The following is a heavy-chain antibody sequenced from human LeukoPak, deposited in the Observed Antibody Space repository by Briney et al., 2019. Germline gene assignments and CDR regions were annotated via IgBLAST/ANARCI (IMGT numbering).Heavy chain of an antibody. CDR1: GFSLTTSGIC. Sequence: ASGPTLVNPTQTLTLTCTFSGFSLTTSGICVHWIRQPPGKALEWLARIDWDEDKYFDTSLKTRLTISKDTSKNQVVLRMINVDPGDTGTYYCARMGCGVYPNYFDFWGQGILVTVSS. CDR3: ARMGCGVYPNYFDF. J-gene: IGHJ4*02. V-gene: IGHV2-70*11. D-gene: IGHD2-8*01. CDR2: IDWDEDK.